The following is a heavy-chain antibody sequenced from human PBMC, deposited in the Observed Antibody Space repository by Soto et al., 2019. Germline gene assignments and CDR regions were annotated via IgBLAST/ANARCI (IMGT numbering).Heavy chain of an antibody. CDR2: IYWDDDK. CDR1: GFSLTTSGVG. Sequence: QITLKESGPPVVKPTETLTLTCTFSGFSLTTSGVGVGWVRQSPGKAPEWLALIYWDDDKRYSTSLKSRLTITKDTSKNLVVLTMANVDPADAAPYYCAPRLLRIVFGLVTPTAIYFDFGAQGPPVVVSA. D-gene: IGHD3-3*01. J-gene: IGHJ4*02. CDR3: APRLLRIVFGLVTPTAIYFDF. V-gene: IGHV2-5*02.